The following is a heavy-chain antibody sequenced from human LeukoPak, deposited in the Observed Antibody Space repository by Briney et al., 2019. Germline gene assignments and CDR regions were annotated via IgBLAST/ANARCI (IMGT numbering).Heavy chain of an antibody. Sequence: PSETLSLTCTVSGGSISSYYWSWIRQPPGKGLEWIGYIYDSGSTNYNPSLKSRVTISVDTSKNQFSLKLSPVTAADTAVYYCARGGAAVADRAFDIWGQGTMVTVSS. CDR1: GGSISSYY. V-gene: IGHV4-59*01. J-gene: IGHJ3*02. D-gene: IGHD6-19*01. CDR3: ARGGAAVADRAFDI. CDR2: IYDSGST.